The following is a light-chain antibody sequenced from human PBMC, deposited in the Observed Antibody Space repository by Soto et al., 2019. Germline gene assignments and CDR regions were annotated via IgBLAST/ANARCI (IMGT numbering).Light chain of an antibody. Sequence: DIQMTQSPSFLSASVGDRVTITCQASQNINNYLNWYQQKPGRAPELLIYDASNLEAGVPSRFRGSGSGTDFTFTISRLQPEDIPTYYCQQYETLPTFGQGTRLEIK. V-gene: IGKV1-33*01. J-gene: IGKJ5*01. CDR1: QNINNY. CDR3: QQYETLPT. CDR2: DAS.